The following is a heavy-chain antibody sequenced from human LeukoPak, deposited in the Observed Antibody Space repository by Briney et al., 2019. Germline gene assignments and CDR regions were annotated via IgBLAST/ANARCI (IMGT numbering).Heavy chain of an antibody. D-gene: IGHD2-21*02. V-gene: IGHV4-38-2*02. Sequence: SETLSLTCTVSGYSISSGYYWGWIRQPPGKGLEWIGSIYHSGSTYYNPSLKSRVTISVDTSKNQFSLKLSSVTAADTAVYYCARDLLGMVVTAYEDFDYWGQGTLVTVSS. CDR3: ARDLLGMVVTAYEDFDY. CDR1: GYSISSGYY. CDR2: IYHSGST. J-gene: IGHJ4*02.